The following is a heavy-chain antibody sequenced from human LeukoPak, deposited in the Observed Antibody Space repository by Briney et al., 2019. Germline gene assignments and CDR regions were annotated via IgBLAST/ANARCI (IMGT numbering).Heavy chain of an antibody. CDR2: IKQDGSEK. CDR1: GFTFSSYW. CDR3: AKGGRGNGEVY. Sequence: GGSLRLSSAVSGFTFSSYWMNWVRQAPGKGLEWVANIKQDGSEKNYVDSVKGRFTISRDNAKSSLFLQMNDLRAEDTAVYYCAKGGRGNGEVYWGQGTLVTVSS. D-gene: IGHD2-8*01. J-gene: IGHJ4*02. V-gene: IGHV3-7*01.